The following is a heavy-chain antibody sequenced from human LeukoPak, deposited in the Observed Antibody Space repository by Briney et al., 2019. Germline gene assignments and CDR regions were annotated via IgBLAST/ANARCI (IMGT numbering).Heavy chain of an antibody. CDR3: ARDYYDSSGYYQTFFDY. J-gene: IGHJ4*02. D-gene: IGHD3-22*01. CDR1: GFTFSSYE. V-gene: IGHV3-48*03. CDR2: ISYSGSTI. Sequence: GGTLRLTCAASGFTFSSYEMNWVRQPPGKGLEWLSYISYSGSTIYYADSVKGRFTISRDNAKNSLYLQMNSLRAEDTAVYYCARDYYDSSGYYQTFFDYWGQGTLVTVSS.